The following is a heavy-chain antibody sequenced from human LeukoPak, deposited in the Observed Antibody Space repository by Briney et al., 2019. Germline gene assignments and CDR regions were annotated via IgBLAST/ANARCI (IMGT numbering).Heavy chain of an antibody. CDR3: AGRPFETTVVPWDFY. V-gene: IGHV5-51*01. J-gene: IGHJ4*02. D-gene: IGHD4-23*01. Sequence: PGESLQISCKGSGYNFNTYWVAWVRQLPGKGLEWMGIIRPMNSDVRYSPSFQGQVTISADRSINTAYLQWSSLTASDTAMYYCAGRPFETTVVPWDFYWGQGTQVTVSS. CDR2: IRPMNSDV. CDR1: GYNFNTYW.